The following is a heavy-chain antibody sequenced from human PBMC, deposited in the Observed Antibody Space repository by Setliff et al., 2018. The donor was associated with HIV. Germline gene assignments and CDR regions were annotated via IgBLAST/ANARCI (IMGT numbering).Heavy chain of an antibody. D-gene: IGHD7-27*01. Sequence: ASVKVSCKASGYTFTGYYMHWVRQAPGQGLEWMGWINPDNGRTQYGQKFQGRLTVTRDTSIRTAYMELSGLTFDDTAMYYCARDRRAGVYYYTDVWGTGTTVTVSS. V-gene: IGHV1-2*02. J-gene: IGHJ6*03. CDR3: ARDRRAGVYYYTDV. CDR1: GYTFTGYY. CDR2: INPDNGRT.